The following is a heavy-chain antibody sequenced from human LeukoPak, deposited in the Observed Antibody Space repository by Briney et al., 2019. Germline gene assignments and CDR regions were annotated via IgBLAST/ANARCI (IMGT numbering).Heavy chain of an antibody. D-gene: IGHD5-18*01. Sequence: PSETLSLTCTVSGGSISSYYWSWIRQPPGKGLEWIGYIYYSGSTNYNPSLKSRVTISVDTSKNQFSLKLSSVTAADTALYYCARSGYSYGADSFDIWGQGTMVTVSS. CDR3: ARSGYSYGADSFDI. J-gene: IGHJ3*02. CDR2: IYYSGST. V-gene: IGHV4-59*01. CDR1: GGSISSYY.